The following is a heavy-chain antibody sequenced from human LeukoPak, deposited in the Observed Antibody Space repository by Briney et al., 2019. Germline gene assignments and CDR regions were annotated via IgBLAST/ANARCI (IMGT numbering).Heavy chain of an antibody. Sequence: ASVKVSCKASGYTFTSYGISWVLQAPGQGLEWMGWISAYNGNTNYAQKLQGRVTMTTDTSTSTAYMELRSLRSDDTAVYYCAHVGAVAGDDAFDIWGQGTMVTVSS. CDR3: AHVGAVAGDDAFDI. CDR1: GYTFTSYG. J-gene: IGHJ3*02. V-gene: IGHV1-18*01. D-gene: IGHD6-19*01. CDR2: ISAYNGNT.